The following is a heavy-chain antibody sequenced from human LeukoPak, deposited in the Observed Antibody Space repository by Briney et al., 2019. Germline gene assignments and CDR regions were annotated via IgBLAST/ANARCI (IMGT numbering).Heavy chain of an antibody. J-gene: IGHJ4*02. CDR1: GGSISGRY. CDR2: INYSGST. CDR3: ARDAGGGPFFDY. D-gene: IGHD2-15*01. Sequence: PSEPLSLTCTVSGGSISGRYWGWIRQPPGKGLEWIGYINYSGSTDYNPSLKSRVTISLDTSKNQFSLKLSSVTAADTAVYYCARDAGGGPFFDYWGQGTLVTVSS. V-gene: IGHV4-59*11.